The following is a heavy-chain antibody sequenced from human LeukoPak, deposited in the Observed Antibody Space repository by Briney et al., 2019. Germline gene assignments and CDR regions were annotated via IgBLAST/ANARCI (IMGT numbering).Heavy chain of an antibody. CDR2: INHSGST. D-gene: IGHD2/OR15-2a*01. CDR3: ARVPTLYYFGY. Sequence: SETLSLTCAVYGASFSGYYWSWIRQPPGKGLEWIGEINHSGSTNYNPSLKSRVTISVDTSKNQFSLKLSSVTAADTAVYYCARVPTLYYFGYWGQGTLVTVSS. CDR1: GASFSGYY. V-gene: IGHV4-34*01. J-gene: IGHJ4*02.